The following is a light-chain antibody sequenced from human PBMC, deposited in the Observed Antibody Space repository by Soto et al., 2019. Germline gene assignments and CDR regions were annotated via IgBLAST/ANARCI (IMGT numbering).Light chain of an antibody. CDR2: GAS. CDR3: QQYGSSPLT. CDR1: QSVSSSY. V-gene: IGKV3-20*01. J-gene: IGKJ3*01. Sequence: EIVLTQSPGTLSLSPGERATLSCRASQSVSSSYLAWYQQKPGQAPRLLIYGASSRATGIPDRFSGSGSGTDFTLTISRLEPEDFEVYYCQQYGSSPLTFGPETKVDIK.